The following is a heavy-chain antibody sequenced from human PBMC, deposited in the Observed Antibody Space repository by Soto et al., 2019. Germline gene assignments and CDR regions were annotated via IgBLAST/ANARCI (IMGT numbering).Heavy chain of an antibody. V-gene: IGHV3-23*01. Sequence: EVQLWESGGRLVQPWGSLRLSCVASGINFRSYSMSWVRQAPGKGLEWVSGISGAGGSTYYADSVKGRFTISRDNSRNTLYLQMDGLRADDTAVYYCAKGLGDTRDDGYFFDYWGQGTLVIVSS. CDR3: AKGLGDTRDDGYFFDY. D-gene: IGHD4-17*01. CDR1: GINFRSYS. J-gene: IGHJ4*02. CDR2: ISGAGGST.